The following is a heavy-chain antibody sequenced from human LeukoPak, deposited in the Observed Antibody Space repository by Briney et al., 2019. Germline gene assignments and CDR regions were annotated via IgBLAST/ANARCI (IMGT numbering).Heavy chain of an antibody. Sequence: PSETLSLTCAVYGGSFSGYYWSWIRQPPGKGLEWIGEINHSGSTNYNPSLKSRVTISVDTSKNQFSLKLSSVTAADTAVYYCARHSWMKEFDYWGQGTLVTVSS. CDR1: GGSFSGYY. D-gene: IGHD6-13*01. V-gene: IGHV4-34*01. CDR3: ARHSWMKEFDY. CDR2: INHSGST. J-gene: IGHJ4*02.